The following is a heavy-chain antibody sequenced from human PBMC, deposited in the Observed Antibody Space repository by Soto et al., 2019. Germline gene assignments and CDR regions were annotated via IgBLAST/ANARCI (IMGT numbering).Heavy chain of an antibody. D-gene: IGHD2-21*02. CDR3: ARGPVVAESAPYYFDS. J-gene: IGHJ4*02. V-gene: IGHV4-30-4*01. CDR1: DGSISSGDNY. CDR2: IYYSGSA. Sequence: SETLSLTCNVSDGSISSGDNYWSWIRQPPGKGLEWIAYIYYSGSAYYNPSLKSRVTISVDTSKNQFSLKLRSVTAADTAVYYCARGPVVAESAPYYFDSWGQGALVTVSS.